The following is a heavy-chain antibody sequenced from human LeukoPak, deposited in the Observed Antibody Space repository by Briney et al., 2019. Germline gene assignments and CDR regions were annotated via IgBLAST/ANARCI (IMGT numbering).Heavy chain of an antibody. CDR2: IYYSGST. J-gene: IGHJ4*02. V-gene: IGHV4-39*01. CDR1: GGSISSSSYY. CDR3: ARPKPDWYSSGWQGGYYFDY. D-gene: IGHD6-19*01. Sequence: SETLSLTCTVSGGSISSSSYYWGWIRQPPGKGPEWIGSIYYSGSTYYNPSLKSRVTISVDTSKNQFSLKLSSVTAADTAVYYCARPKPDWYSSGWQGGYYFDYWGQGTLVTVSS.